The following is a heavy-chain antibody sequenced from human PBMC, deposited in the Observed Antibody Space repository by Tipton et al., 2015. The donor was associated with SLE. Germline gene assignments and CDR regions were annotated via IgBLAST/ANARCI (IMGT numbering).Heavy chain of an antibody. V-gene: IGHV4-59*01. Sequence: TLSLTCTVSGGSISSYYWSWIRQPPGKGLEWIGYIHYSGSTNYNPSLKSRVTISVDTSKNQFSLKLSSVTAADTAVYYCARDSPHGVGKDYWGQGTLVTVSS. CDR3: ARDSPHGVGKDY. J-gene: IGHJ4*02. CDR2: IHYSGST. CDR1: GGSISSYY. D-gene: IGHD7-27*01.